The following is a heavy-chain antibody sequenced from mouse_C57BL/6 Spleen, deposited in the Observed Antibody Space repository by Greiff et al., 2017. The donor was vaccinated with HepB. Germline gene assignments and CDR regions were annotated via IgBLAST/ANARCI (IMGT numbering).Heavy chain of an antibody. CDR1: GYSITSGYY. D-gene: IGHD1-1*02. Sequence: DVKLVESGPGLVKPSQSLSLTCSVTGYSITSGYYWNWIRQFPGNKLEWMGYISYDGSNNYNPSLKNRISITRDTSKNQFFLKLNSVTTEDTATYYCARGGGLGYFDVWGTGTTVTVSS. V-gene: IGHV3-6*01. J-gene: IGHJ1*03. CDR3: ARGGGLGYFDV. CDR2: ISYDGSN.